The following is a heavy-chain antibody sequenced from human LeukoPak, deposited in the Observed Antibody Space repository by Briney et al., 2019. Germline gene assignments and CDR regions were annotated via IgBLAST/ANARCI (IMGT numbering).Heavy chain of an antibody. CDR3: ATTAAAGTRLAWFDP. J-gene: IGHJ5*02. Sequence: SSETLSLTCTVSGGSISSYYWSWIRQPAGKGLEWIGRVYTSGSTNYNPSLKSRVTVSVDTSKNQFSLKLTSVTAADTAVYYCATTAAAGTRLAWFDPWGQGTLVTVSS. CDR1: GGSISSYY. CDR2: VYTSGST. D-gene: IGHD6-13*01. V-gene: IGHV4-4*07.